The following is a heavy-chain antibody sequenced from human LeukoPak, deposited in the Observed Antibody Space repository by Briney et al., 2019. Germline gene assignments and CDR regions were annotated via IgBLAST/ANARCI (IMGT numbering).Heavy chain of an antibody. V-gene: IGHV3-9*01. D-gene: IGHD3-3*01. Sequence: QAGGSLRLSCAASGFTFDDYAMPWVRQAPGKGLEWVSGISWNSGSIGYADSVKGRFTISRGNAKNSLYLQMNSLRAEDTALYYCAKDADFWSGYYEYWGQGTLVTVSS. J-gene: IGHJ4*02. CDR3: AKDADFWSGYYEY. CDR1: GFTFDDYA. CDR2: ISWNSGSI.